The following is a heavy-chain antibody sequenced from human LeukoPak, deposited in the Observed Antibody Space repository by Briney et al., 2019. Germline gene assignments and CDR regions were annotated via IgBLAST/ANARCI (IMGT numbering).Heavy chain of an antibody. D-gene: IGHD3-10*01. CDR3: ARGPRITLVRGGQWYYYMDV. Sequence: ASVKVSCKASGYTFTSYGISWVRQAPGQGLEWMGWISAYNGNTNYAQKLQGRVTMTTDTSTSTVYMELSSLRSEDTAVYYCARGPRITLVRGGQWYYYMDVWGKGTTVTISS. V-gene: IGHV1-18*01. J-gene: IGHJ6*03. CDR2: ISAYNGNT. CDR1: GYTFTSYG.